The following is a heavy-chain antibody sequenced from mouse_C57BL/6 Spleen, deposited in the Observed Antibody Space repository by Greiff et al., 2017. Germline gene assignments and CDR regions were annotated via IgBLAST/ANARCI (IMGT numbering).Heavy chain of an antibody. CDR1: GYTFTDYN. CDR2: INPNNGGT. D-gene: IGHD1-1*01. J-gene: IGHJ2*01. CDR3: ARWDTTVVAFDY. Sequence: SGPELVKPGASVKIPCKASGYTFTDYNMDWVKQSHGKSLEWIGDINPNNGGTIYNQKFKGKATLTVDKSSSTAYMELRSLTSEDTAVYYCARWDTTVVAFDYWGQGTTLTVSS. V-gene: IGHV1-18*01.